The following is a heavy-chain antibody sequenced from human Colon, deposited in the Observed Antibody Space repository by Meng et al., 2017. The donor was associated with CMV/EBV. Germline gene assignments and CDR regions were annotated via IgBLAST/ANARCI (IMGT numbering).Heavy chain of an antibody. CDR1: GNTFTDNY. J-gene: IGHJ4*02. Sequence: QGQPVQAGAEGKKPGASAEVSGKASGNTFTDNYMHWVRQAPGQGLEWMGWINPNSGGTNYAQKFQGRVTMTRDTSISTAYMELSRLRSDDTAVYYCARGKNYYDSSGYRKGLDYWGQGTLVTVSS. V-gene: IGHV1-2*02. D-gene: IGHD3-22*01. CDR3: ARGKNYYDSSGYRKGLDY. CDR2: INPNSGGT.